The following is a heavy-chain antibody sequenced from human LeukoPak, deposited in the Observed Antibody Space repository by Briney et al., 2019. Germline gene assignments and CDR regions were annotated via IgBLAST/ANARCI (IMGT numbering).Heavy chain of an antibody. D-gene: IGHD2/OR15-2a*01. CDR1: GYTFTGYY. J-gene: IGHJ4*02. CDR3: ARHVNFYYYFDY. V-gene: IGHV1-2*02. Sequence: ASVKVSCKASGYTFTGYYMHWVRQAPGQGLEWMGWINPNSGGTNYAQKFQGRVTMTRDTSISTAYMELSRLRSDDTAVYYRARHVNFYYYFDYWGQGTLVTVSS. CDR2: INPNSGGT.